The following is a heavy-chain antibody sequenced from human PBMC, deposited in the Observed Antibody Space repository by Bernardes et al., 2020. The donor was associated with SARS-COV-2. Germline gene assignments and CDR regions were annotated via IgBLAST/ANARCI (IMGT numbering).Heavy chain of an antibody. CDR3: AREAVLSYYYGMDV. Sequence: ASMKVSCKASGYTFTGYYMHWVRQAPGQGLEWMGWINPNSGGTNYAQKFQGRVTMTRDTSISTAYMELSRLRSDDTAVYYCAREAVLSYYYGMDVWGQGTTVTVSS. V-gene: IGHV1-2*02. CDR2: INPNSGGT. J-gene: IGHJ6*02. CDR1: GYTFTGYY. D-gene: IGHD6-19*01.